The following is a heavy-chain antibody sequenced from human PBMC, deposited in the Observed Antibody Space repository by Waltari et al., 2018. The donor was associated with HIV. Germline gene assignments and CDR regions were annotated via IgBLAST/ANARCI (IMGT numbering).Heavy chain of an antibody. D-gene: IGHD3-22*01. CDR3: ARDYYDSIQSAFDI. CDR1: GFTFSSYG. J-gene: IGHJ3*02. CDR2: IWYDGSNK. Sequence: PGRSLRLSCAASGFTFSSYGMHWVRQAPGKGLEWVAVIWYDGSNKYYADSVKGRFTISRDNSKNTLYLQMNSLRAEDTAVYYCARDYYDSIQSAFDIWGQGTMVTVSS. V-gene: IGHV3-33*01.